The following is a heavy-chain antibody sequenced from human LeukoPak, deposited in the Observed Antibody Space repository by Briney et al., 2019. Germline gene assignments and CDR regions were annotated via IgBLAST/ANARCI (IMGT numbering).Heavy chain of an antibody. CDR2: ISSSGSTI. D-gene: IGHD5-18*01. V-gene: IGHV3-48*03. Sequence: GGSLRLSCAASGFTFSSYEMNWVRQAPGKGLEWVSYISSSGSTIYYADSVKGRFTISRDNAKNSLYLQMNSLRAEDTAVYYCARVGEDTAMFTLGRVYWGQGTLVTVSS. CDR1: GFTFSSYE. J-gene: IGHJ4*02. CDR3: ARVGEDTAMFTLGRVY.